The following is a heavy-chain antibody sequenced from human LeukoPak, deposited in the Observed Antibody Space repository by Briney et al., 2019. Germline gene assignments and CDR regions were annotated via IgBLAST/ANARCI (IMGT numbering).Heavy chain of an antibody. J-gene: IGHJ5*02. CDR2: IHSNGIST. CDR1: GFTFSNYP. Sequence: GGSLRLSCAASGFTFSNYPIHWVRQAPGKGLEFVSSIHSNGISTYYENSVKGRFTVSRDNSKNTVYLQMGSLREEDMAVYYCARTQQWLATGGWYWFDTWGQGTLVTVSS. V-gene: IGHV3-64*01. D-gene: IGHD6-19*01. CDR3: ARTQQWLATGGWYWFDT.